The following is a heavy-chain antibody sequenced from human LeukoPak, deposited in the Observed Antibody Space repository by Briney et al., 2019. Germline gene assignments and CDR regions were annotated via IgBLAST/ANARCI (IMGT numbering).Heavy chain of an antibody. CDR2: FYYSGST. V-gene: IGHV4-39*01. J-gene: IGHJ4*02. CDR3: TRQGSLGTSGYDY. D-gene: IGHD1-7*01. CDR1: GGSISSSSYY. Sequence: SETLSLTCTVSGGSISSSSYYWGWIRQPPGKGLEWIGSFYYSGSTYYNPSLRSRVTISVDTSKNQFSLKLSSVTAADTAVYYCTRQGSLGTSGYDYWGQGTLVTVSS.